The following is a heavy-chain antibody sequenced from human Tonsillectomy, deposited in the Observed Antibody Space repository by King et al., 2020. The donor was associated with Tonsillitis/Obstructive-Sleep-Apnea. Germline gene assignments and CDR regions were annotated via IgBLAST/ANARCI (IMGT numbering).Heavy chain of an antibody. V-gene: IGHV3-72*01. Sequence: VQLVESGEGLVQPGGSLRLSCAASGFTFSDHYMDWVRQAPGKGLEWVGRTRNKAHSYTTEYAASVKGRFTISRDDSENSLYLQMNSLKTEDTAVYYCARVRTSSPVYNLDYWGQGTLVTVSS. CDR3: ARVRTSSPVYNLDY. D-gene: IGHD1-14*01. CDR2: TRNKAHSYTT. CDR1: GFTFSDHY. J-gene: IGHJ4*02.